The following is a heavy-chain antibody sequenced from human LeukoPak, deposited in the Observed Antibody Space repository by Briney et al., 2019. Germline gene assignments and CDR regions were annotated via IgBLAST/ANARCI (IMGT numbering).Heavy chain of an antibody. J-gene: IGHJ5*02. D-gene: IGHD3-3*01. V-gene: IGHV1-8*01. CDR1: GYTFTSYD. Sequence: ASVKVSCKASGYTFTSYDINWARQATGQGLEWMGWMNPNSGNTGYAQKFQGRVTMTRNTSISTAYMELSSLRSEDTAVYYCARGGGEYYDFWSGYPAWGQGTLVTVSS. CDR2: MNPNSGNT. CDR3: ARGGGEYYDFWSGYPA.